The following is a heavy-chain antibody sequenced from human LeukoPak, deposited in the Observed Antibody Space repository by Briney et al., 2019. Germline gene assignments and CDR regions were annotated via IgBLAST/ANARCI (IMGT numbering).Heavy chain of an antibody. D-gene: IGHD3-3*01. J-gene: IGHJ4*02. CDR1: GYTFTSYD. Sequence: GASVKVSCKASGYTFTSYDINWVRQAPGQGLEWMGWMNPNSGNTGYAQKFQGRVTITRNTSISTAYMELSSLRSEDTAVYYCARGPPADFWSGYYYFDYWGQGTLVTVSS. CDR2: MNPNSGNT. V-gene: IGHV1-8*02. CDR3: ARGPPADFWSGYYYFDY.